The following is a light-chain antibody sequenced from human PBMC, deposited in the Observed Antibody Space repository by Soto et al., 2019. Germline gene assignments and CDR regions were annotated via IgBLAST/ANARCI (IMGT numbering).Light chain of an antibody. CDR3: QQSYSFPFT. CDR2: TAS. V-gene: IGKV1-39*01. Sequence: DIQMTQSPSSLSASVGDRVTITCRASQSINNDLKWYQQKPGKAPKFLIYTASSLQSGVPSRFSGSGSGTDFTLTISSLQPEDFATYYCQQSYSFPFTFGGGTKMEIK. CDR1: QSINND. J-gene: IGKJ4*01.